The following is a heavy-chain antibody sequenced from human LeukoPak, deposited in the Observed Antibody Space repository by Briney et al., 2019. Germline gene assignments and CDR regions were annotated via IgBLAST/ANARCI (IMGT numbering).Heavy chain of an antibody. D-gene: IGHD1-26*01. CDR2: INPNSGGT. Sequence: GASVKVSCKASGYTFTGYYMHWVRQAPGQGLEWMGWINPNSGGTNYAQKFQGRVTMTRDTSISTAYMELSRLRSDDTAVYYCARVASGSYWTYYYYYMDVWGKGTTVTVSS. V-gene: IGHV1-2*02. CDR1: GYTFTGYY. CDR3: ARVASGSYWTYYYYYMDV. J-gene: IGHJ6*03.